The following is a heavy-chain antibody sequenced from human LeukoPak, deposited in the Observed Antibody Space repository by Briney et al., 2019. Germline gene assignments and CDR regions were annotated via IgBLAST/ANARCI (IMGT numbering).Heavy chain of an antibody. CDR3: ARGQAVAGTSLDY. V-gene: IGHV1-3*01. CDR2: INAGNGNT. Sequence: ASVKVSCKASGYSFTSYAMHWVRQAPGQRLELMGWINAGNGNTKYSQKFQGRVTITRDTSASTAYMELSSLRSEDTAVYYCARGQAVAGTSLDYWGQGTLVTVSS. CDR1: GYSFTSYA. J-gene: IGHJ4*02. D-gene: IGHD6-19*01.